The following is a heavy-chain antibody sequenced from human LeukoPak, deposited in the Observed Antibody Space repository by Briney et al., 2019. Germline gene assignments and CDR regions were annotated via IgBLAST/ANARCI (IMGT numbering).Heavy chain of an antibody. D-gene: IGHD3-16*01. CDR3: VTTFADSRGY. CDR1: GFTFSSYG. V-gene: IGHV3-30*03. Sequence: GRSLRLSCAASGFTFSSYGMHWVRQAPGKGLEWVAVISYDGSNKYYADSVKGRFTISRDNSKNTLYLQMNSLRGEDTAVYYCVTTFADSRGYWGQGTPVTVSS. J-gene: IGHJ4*02. CDR2: ISYDGSNK.